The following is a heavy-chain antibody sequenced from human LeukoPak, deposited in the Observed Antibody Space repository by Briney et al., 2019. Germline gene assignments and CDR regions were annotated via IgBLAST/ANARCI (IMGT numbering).Heavy chain of an antibody. J-gene: IGHJ3*02. CDR1: GGSTSTYS. D-gene: IGHD3-22*01. CDR3: ARHAYYYDRSGSYEAFDI. CDR2: MYYSGST. Sequence: SETLSLTCSVSGGSTSTYSWSWIRQPPGKGLEWIGSMYYSGSTNYKPSLKSRVTISVDTSKNQFSLKLSSVTAADTAVYYCARHAYYYDRSGSYEAFDIWGQGTMVTVSS. V-gene: IGHV4-59*08.